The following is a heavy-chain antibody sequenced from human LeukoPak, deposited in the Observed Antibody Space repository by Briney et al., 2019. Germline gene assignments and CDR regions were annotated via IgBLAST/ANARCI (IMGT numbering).Heavy chain of an antibody. J-gene: IGHJ1*01. CDR3: ARLGSGWYMGYFQH. Sequence: PSETLSLTCTVSGGSISRSSHHWGWLRQPPGKGPEWIASIYYSGSTYYNPSLESRVTTSVDTSMNHFSLNLNTVTAADTAMYYCARLGSGWYMGYFQHWGQGTLVTVSS. CDR1: GGSISRSSHH. CDR2: IYYSGST. V-gene: IGHV4-39*02. D-gene: IGHD6-19*01.